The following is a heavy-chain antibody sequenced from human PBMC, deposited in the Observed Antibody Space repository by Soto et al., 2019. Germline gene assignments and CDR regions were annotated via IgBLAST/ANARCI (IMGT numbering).Heavy chain of an antibody. D-gene: IGHD2-2*01. V-gene: IGHV4-59*01. J-gene: IGHJ6*02. Sequence: PSETLSLTCTVSGCSISSYYWSWIRQPPGQGLEWIGYIYYSGSTNYNPSLKSRVTISVDTSKNQFSLKLSSVTAADTAVYYCARAKGYCISTSCYVYYYYGMDVWGQGTTVTVS. CDR3: ARAKGYCISTSCYVYYYYGMDV. CDR2: IYYSGST. CDR1: GCSISSYY.